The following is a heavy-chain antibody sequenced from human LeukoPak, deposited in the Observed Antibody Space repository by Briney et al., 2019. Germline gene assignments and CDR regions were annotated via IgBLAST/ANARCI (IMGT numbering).Heavy chain of an antibody. CDR3: AKDNSHWLFDY. J-gene: IGHJ4*02. V-gene: IGHV3-30-3*02. CDR2: ISSTGNIK. CDR1: GFTFSSYS. Sequence: GGSLRLSCAASGFTFSSYSMHWVRQAPGKGLEWVAGISSTGNIKNFADSVKGLFTISRDNSKNTLYLQMNTLRAEDTSFYYCAKDNSHWLFDYWGRGTLVTVSS. D-gene: IGHD1-1*01.